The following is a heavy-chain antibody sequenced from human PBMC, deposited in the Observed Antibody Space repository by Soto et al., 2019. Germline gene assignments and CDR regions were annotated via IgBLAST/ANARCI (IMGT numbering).Heavy chain of an antibody. CDR2: IIPIFGTA. V-gene: IGHV1-69*01. CDR3: AGREYCFDY. Sequence: QVQLVQSGAEVKKPGSSVKVSCTAAGGTFSSYAITWLRQAPGQGLEWMGGIIPIFGTANYAQKFQGRVTITADASTSTAYMDLSSLRSEDTAVYYCAGREYCFDYWGQGPLVTVSS. J-gene: IGHJ4*02. CDR1: GGTFSSYA.